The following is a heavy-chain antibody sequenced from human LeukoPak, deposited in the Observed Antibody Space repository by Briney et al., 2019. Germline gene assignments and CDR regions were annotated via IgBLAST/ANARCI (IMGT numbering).Heavy chain of an antibody. J-gene: IGHJ5*02. Sequence: ASVKVSCKASGYTFTSYDINWVRQATGQGLEWMGWMNPNSGNTGYAQEFQGRVTMTRNTSISTAYMELSSLRSEDTAVYYCARGRTVVVTLRHNWFDPWGQGTLVTVSS. CDR1: GYTFTSYD. D-gene: IGHD2-21*02. CDR3: ARGRTVVVTLRHNWFDP. CDR2: MNPNSGNT. V-gene: IGHV1-8*01.